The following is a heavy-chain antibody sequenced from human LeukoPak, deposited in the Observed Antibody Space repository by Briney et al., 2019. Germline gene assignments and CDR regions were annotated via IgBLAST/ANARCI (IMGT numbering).Heavy chain of an antibody. J-gene: IGHJ2*01. CDR2: ISYDGSNK. CDR1: GFTFSSYG. CDR3: AKEPYGALWFGKTDLYWYFDL. D-gene: IGHD3-10*01. Sequence: GGSLRLSCAASGFTFSSYGMHWVRQAPGKGLEWVAVISYDGSNKYYADSVKGRFTISRDNSKNTLYLQMNSLRAEDTAMYYCAKEPYGALWFGKTDLYWYFDLWGRGTLVTVSS. V-gene: IGHV3-30*18.